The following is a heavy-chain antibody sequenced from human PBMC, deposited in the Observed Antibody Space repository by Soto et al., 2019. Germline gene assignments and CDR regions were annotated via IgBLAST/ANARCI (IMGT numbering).Heavy chain of an antibody. CDR2: IYSSGRT. J-gene: IGHJ4*02. D-gene: IGHD2-21*02. CDR3: ARQRTTVVTQAYFDH. Sequence: SATLSLTCIVSGESISSSSYYLGWIRQPPGKGLEWIWSIYSSGRTYYNPSFKGRVTISIDTSKNRFSLKLSSVTATDTAVYYCARQRTTVVTQAYFDHWGQGALVTFSS. V-gene: IGHV4-39*01. CDR1: GESISSSSYY.